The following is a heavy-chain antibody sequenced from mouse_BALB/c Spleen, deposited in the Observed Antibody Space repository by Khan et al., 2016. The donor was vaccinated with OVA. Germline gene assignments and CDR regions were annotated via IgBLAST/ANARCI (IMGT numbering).Heavy chain of an antibody. J-gene: IGHJ2*01. D-gene: IGHD1-2*01. CDR1: GYSITSGYG. CDR2: ISYSGST. Sequence: EVQLQESGPGLVKPSQSLSLTCTVSGYSITSGYGWNWIRQFPGNKLEWMGYISYSGSTNYNPSLKSRISITRDTSKNQFFLQLNSVTTEDTATXDCARTARIKYWGQGTTLTVSS. V-gene: IGHV3-2*02. CDR3: ARTARIKY.